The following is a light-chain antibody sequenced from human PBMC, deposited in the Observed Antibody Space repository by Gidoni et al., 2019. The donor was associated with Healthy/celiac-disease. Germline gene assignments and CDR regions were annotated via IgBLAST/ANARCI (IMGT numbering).Light chain of an antibody. CDR2: AAS. J-gene: IGKJ4*01. V-gene: IGKV1-27*01. CDR1: QGISNY. CDR3: QKYNSAPLGLT. Sequence: DIQMTQSRSSLSASVGDRVTITCRASQGISNYLAWYQQKPGKVPKLLIYAASTLQSGVPYRFSGSGSGTDFTLTISSLQPEDVATYYCQKYNSAPLGLTFGGGTKVEIK.